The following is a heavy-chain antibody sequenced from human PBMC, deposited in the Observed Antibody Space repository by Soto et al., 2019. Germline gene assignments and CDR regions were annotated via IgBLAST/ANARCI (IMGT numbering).Heavy chain of an antibody. J-gene: IGHJ4*02. CDR3: ASASIAAPNDY. Sequence: XGSLRLSCAASGFTFSSYAMHWVRQAPGKGLEWVAVISYDGSNKYYADSVKGRFTISRDNSKNTLYLQMNSLRAEDTAVYYCASASIAAPNDYWGQGTLVTVSS. D-gene: IGHD6-6*01. CDR2: ISYDGSNK. CDR1: GFTFSSYA. V-gene: IGHV3-30-3*01.